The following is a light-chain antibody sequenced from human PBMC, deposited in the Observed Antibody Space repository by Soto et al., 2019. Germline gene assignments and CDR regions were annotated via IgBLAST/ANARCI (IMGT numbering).Light chain of an antibody. Sequence: HLTQSPSTMSPSVGARVTITCWASQSSSSSLNWYQQKPGKAPKLLIYAASTLQSGVPSRFSGSGSGTDFTLTISSLQPEDFATYYCQQFKSYPLTFGGGTKVDI. V-gene: IGKV1-13*02. CDR1: QSSSSS. CDR3: QQFKSYPLT. J-gene: IGKJ4*01. CDR2: AAS.